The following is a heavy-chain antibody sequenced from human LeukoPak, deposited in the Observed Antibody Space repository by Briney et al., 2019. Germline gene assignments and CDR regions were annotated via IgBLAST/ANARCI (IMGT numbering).Heavy chain of an antibody. CDR2: ISSDGRNA. D-gene: IGHD5-24*01. CDR1: GFIFNNHA. Sequence: GRSQKLSCVASGFIFNNHAMHWVRQAPGKGLEWVAIISSDGRNAYYADSVRGRFSISRDNSKNTVYLQMNTLRSEDTAMYYCTKDRSQEAIYKGALDVWGQGTTVTVSS. J-gene: IGHJ6*02. CDR3: TKDRSQEAIYKGALDV. V-gene: IGHV3-30*04.